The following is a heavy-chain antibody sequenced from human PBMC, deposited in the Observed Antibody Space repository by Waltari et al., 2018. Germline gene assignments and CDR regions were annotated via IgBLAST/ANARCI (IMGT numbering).Heavy chain of an antibody. CDR2: IIPILGIA. CDR3: AREEPGYCSSTSCYDVDY. J-gene: IGHJ4*02. CDR1: GGTFSSYT. V-gene: IGHV1-69*08. Sequence: QVQLVQSGAEVKKPGSSVKVSCKASGGTFSSYTISWVRQDPGQGLEWMGRIIPILGIANYAQKFQGRVTITADKSTSTAYMELSSLRSEDTAVYYCAREEPGYCSSTSCYDVDYWGQGTLVTVSS. D-gene: IGHD2-2*03.